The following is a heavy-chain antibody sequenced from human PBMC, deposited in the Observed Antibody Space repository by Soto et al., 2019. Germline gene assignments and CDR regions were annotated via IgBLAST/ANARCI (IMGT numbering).Heavy chain of an antibody. Sequence: SQTLSLTCAISGDSVSSNSAAWHWIRQSPSRGLEWLGRTYYRSKWYNDYAVSVKSRITINPDTSKNQFSLQLISVTPEDTAVYYCARDVITMVRGVIIGGPFDYWGQGTLVTVSS. J-gene: IGHJ4*02. CDR3: ARDVITMVRGVIIGGPFDY. CDR1: GDSVSSNSAA. CDR2: TYYRSKWYN. D-gene: IGHD3-10*01. V-gene: IGHV6-1*01.